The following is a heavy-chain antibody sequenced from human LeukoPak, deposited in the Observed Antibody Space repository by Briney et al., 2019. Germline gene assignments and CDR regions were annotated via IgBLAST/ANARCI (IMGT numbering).Heavy chain of an antibody. CDR1: GFTFSSYA. CDR2: ISGGGSGT. V-gene: IGHV3-23*01. Sequence: GGSLRLSYAPSGFTFSSYAMSWVRQAPGKGLEWVAVISGGGSGTYYADSVRGRFTISRDNSKNTVYLQMNSLRAEDTAIYYCAKQAYDSPRTDFDYWGQGTLVTVSS. J-gene: IGHJ4*02. CDR3: AKQAYDSPRTDFDY. D-gene: IGHD3-22*01.